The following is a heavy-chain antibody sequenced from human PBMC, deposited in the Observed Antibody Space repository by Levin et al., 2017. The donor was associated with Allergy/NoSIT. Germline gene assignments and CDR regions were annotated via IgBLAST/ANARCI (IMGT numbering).Heavy chain of an antibody. CDR1: GFTFSSYA. Sequence: GGSLRLSCAASGFTFSSYAMSWVRQAPGKGLEWVSAISGSGGSTYYADSVKGRFTISRDNSKNTLYLQMNSLRAEDTAVYYCAKGVLGGGKDIVVVSSTKPVSYWGQGTLVTVSS. CDR2: ISGSGGST. D-gene: IGHD2-15*01. V-gene: IGHV3-23*01. CDR3: AKGVLGGGKDIVVVSSTKPVSY. J-gene: IGHJ4*02.